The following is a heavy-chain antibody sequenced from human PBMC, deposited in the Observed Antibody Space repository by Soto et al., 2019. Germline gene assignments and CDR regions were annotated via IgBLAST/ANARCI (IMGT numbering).Heavy chain of an antibody. D-gene: IGHD3-9*01. Sequence: GGSLRLSCAASGFTFSSYAMHWVRQAPGKGLEWVAVISYDGSNKYYADSVKGRFTISRDNSKNTLYLQMNSLRAEDTAVYYCARWTIEGGEFDYWGQGTLVTVSS. V-gene: IGHV3-30-3*01. CDR2: ISYDGSNK. CDR1: GFTFSSYA. CDR3: ARWTIEGGEFDY. J-gene: IGHJ4*02.